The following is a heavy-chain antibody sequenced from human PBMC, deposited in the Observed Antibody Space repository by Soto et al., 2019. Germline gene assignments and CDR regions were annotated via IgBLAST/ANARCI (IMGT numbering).Heavy chain of an antibody. Sequence: SETLSLTCAVYGGSFSGYYWSWIRQPPGKGLEWIGEINHSGSTNYNPSLKSRVTISVDTSKNQFSLKLSSVTAADTAVYYCARWDYVWGSYRYTRPNLFDPWGQGTLVTVSS. J-gene: IGHJ5*02. CDR1: GGSFSGYY. D-gene: IGHD3-16*02. CDR3: ARWDYVWGSYRYTRPNLFDP. V-gene: IGHV4-34*01. CDR2: INHSGST.